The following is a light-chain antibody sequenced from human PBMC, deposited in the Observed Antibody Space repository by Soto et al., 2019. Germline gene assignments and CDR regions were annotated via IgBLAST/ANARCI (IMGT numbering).Light chain of an antibody. Sequence: DIQMTRAPSSVSASVGDRVTITCRASQDIGSYLAWYQQIPGKAPKLLIYIASSLESGVPSRFRGSGSGTDFTLTISSLQPEDFAIYYCQQTYSFPVTFGQGTRLEIK. CDR1: QDIGSY. CDR2: IAS. CDR3: QQTYSFPVT. J-gene: IGKJ5*01. V-gene: IGKV1-12*01.